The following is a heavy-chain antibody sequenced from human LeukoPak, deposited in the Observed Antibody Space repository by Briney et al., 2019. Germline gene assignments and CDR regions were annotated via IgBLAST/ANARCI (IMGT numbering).Heavy chain of an antibody. CDR3: AREDQVRGVINRTNWFDP. V-gene: IGHV3-21*01. CDR2: ISSSSSYI. J-gene: IGHJ5*02. Sequence: GGSLRLSCAASGFTFSSYSMNWVRQAPGKGLEWVSSISSSSSYIYYADSVKGRFTISRDNAKNSLYLQMNSLRAEDTAVYYCAREDQVRGVINRTNWFDPWGQGTLVTVSS. D-gene: IGHD3-10*01. CDR1: GFTFSSYS.